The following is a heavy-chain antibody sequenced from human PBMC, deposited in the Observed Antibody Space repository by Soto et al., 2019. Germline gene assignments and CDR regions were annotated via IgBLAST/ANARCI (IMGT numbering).Heavy chain of an antibody. Sequence: EVQLVESGGVVVQPGGSLRLSCAASGFTFDDYTMHWVRQAPGKGLEWVSLISWDGGSTYYADSVKGRFTISRDNSKNSLYLQMNSLRTEDTALYYCAKDIRSGWYPLMYGMDVWGQGTTVTVSS. CDR2: ISWDGGST. D-gene: IGHD6-19*01. V-gene: IGHV3-43*01. J-gene: IGHJ6*02. CDR3: AKDIRSGWYPLMYGMDV. CDR1: GFTFDDYT.